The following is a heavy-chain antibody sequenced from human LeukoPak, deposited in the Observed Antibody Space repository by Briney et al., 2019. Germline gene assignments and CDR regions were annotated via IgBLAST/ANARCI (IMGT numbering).Heavy chain of an antibody. Sequence: GESLRLSCAASGFARSSMNWVRHAPGKGLEWISYISGSDGSTYYGDSVKGRFTISRECAKTSRYLQINALRAEDTAIYYCVREISSGLTFDIWGQGTMVTVSS. V-gene: IGHV3-48*03. CDR1: GFARSS. D-gene: IGHD3/OR15-3a*01. CDR2: ISGSDGST. J-gene: IGHJ3*02. CDR3: VREISSGLTFDI.